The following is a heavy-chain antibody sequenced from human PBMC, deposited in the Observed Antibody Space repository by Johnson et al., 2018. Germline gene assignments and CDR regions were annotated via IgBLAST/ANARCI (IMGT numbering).Heavy chain of an antibody. CDR2: ISYDGSNK. CDR3: ASDGEYFQY. CDR1: GFTFSSYG. Sequence: QVQLVQSGGGVVQPGRSLRLSCAASGFTFSSYGMHWVRQAPGKGLEWVAVISYDGSNKYYADSVKGRFTISRDNSKNTLYLQMNSLRAEDTAVYYCASDGEYFQYWGQGTLVTVSP. V-gene: IGHV3-30*03. J-gene: IGHJ1*01.